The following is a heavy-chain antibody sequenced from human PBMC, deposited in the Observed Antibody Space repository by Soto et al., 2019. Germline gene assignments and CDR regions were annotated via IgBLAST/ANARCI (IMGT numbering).Heavy chain of an antibody. CDR2: IYGNDDK. D-gene: IGHD6-13*01. Sequence: SGPTLVNPTQTLTLTCTFSGFSLSTSGVGVGWIRQPPGKALEWLALIYGNDDKRYSPSLKSRLTLTKDTSKNQVVLTMTNMDPVDTATYYCAHHSNCWFLYYFDYWGQGTLVTVSS. J-gene: IGHJ4*02. CDR1: GFSLSTSGVG. V-gene: IGHV2-5*01. CDR3: AHHSNCWFLYYFDY.